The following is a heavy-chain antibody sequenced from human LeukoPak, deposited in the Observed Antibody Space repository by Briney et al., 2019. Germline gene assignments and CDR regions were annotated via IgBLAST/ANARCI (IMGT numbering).Heavy chain of an antibody. V-gene: IGHV4-31*03. Sequence: SETLSLTCTVSGGSIASAGYYWSWIRQHPGKGLEWIGYINYSGSTYYNPSLKSRVTISGDTSKNQFSLKLSSVTAADTAVYYCARDGRVGLGITMVRGVITLGSRDDAFDIWGQGTMVTVSS. CDR1: GGSIASAGYY. J-gene: IGHJ3*02. CDR3: ARDGRVGLGITMVRGVITLGSRDDAFDI. CDR2: INYSGST. D-gene: IGHD3-10*01.